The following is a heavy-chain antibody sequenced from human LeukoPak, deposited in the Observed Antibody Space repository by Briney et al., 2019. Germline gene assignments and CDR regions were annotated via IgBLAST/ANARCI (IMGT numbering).Heavy chain of an antibody. V-gene: IGHV1-46*01. CDR1: GYTFTSYH. CDR3: ARGYSSGWYRRNTGDDAFDI. D-gene: IGHD6-19*01. J-gene: IGHJ3*02. Sequence: GASVKVSCKASGYTFTSYHMHWVRQAPGQGLEWMGIINPSGGTTNYAQKFRGRVTMTRDTSISTAYMELSRLRSDDTAVYYCARGYSSGWYRRNTGDDAFDIWGQGTMVTVSS. CDR2: INPSGGTT.